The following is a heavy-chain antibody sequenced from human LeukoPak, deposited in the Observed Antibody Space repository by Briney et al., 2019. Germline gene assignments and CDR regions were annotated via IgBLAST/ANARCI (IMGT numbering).Heavy chain of an antibody. CDR1: GGSFSGYY. J-gene: IGHJ5*02. D-gene: IGHD3-16*01. CDR3: ARGSISRLENWFDP. CDR2: INHSGST. Sequence: SETLSLTCAVYGGSFSGYYWSWIRQSPGKGLEWIGEINHSGSTNYNPSLKSRVTISVDTSKKQFSLKLSSVAAADTAVYYCARGSISRLENWFDPWGQGTLVTVSS. V-gene: IGHV4-34*01.